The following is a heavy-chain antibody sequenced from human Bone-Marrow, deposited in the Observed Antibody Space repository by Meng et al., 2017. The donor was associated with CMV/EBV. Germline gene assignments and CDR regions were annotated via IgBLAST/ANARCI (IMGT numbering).Heavy chain of an antibody. D-gene: IGHD3-3*01. CDR2: IKPDSGYT. CDR3: ARDPITITIFGVVIIGGWFDP. J-gene: IGHJ5*02. Sequence: ASVKVSCKASGFTFTAHYMHWVRQAPGQGLEWMGWIKPDSGYTNYAQNFQGRVTMTSDTSISTVYMELSSLISDDTAVYYCARDPITITIFGVVIIGGWFDPWGQGTLVTVSS. V-gene: IGHV1-2*02. CDR1: GFTFTAHY.